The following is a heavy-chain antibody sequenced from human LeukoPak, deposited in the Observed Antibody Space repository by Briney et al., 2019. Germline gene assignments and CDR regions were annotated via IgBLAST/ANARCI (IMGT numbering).Heavy chain of an antibody. CDR2: IIPIFGTA. CDR3: ARSRGSGYYYMDV. V-gene: IGHV1-69*13. CDR1: GGTFSSYA. D-gene: IGHD2-2*01. Sequence: ASVKVSCKASGGTFSSYAISWVRQAPGQGLEWMGGIIPIFGTANYAQKFQGRVTITADESTSTAYMGLSSLRSEDTAVYYCARSRGSGYYYMDVWGKGTTVTVSS. J-gene: IGHJ6*03.